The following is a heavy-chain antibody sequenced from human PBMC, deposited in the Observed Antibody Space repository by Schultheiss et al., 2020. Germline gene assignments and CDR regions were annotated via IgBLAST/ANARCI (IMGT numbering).Heavy chain of an antibody. CDR3: ARVSIDGYSVAGFHFDY. V-gene: IGHV4-59*06. Sequence: SETLSLTCTVSGGSISSYYWGWIRQPPGKGLEWIGYIYYSGSTYNNPSLKSRVTMSVDTSKNQFSLKLSSVTAADTAVYYCARVSIDGYSVAGFHFDYWGTGTLVTVAS. J-gene: IGHJ4*02. D-gene: IGHD6-13*01. CDR1: GGSISSYY. CDR2: IYYSGST.